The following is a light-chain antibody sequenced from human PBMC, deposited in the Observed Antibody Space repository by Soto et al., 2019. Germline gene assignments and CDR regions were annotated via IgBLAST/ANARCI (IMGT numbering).Light chain of an antibody. Sequence: NQMTRHTSSLSAPLRHRVTITCRASQTIRTYVNWYQQKPGRAPRLLIYDASSRHGGVPARFSGGGSGTDFTLTITRLQPEDFATYYCQQSYSTPQTFGQGTKVDIK. CDR3: QQSYSTPQT. J-gene: IGKJ1*01. CDR2: DAS. CDR1: QTIRTY. V-gene: IGKV1-39*01.